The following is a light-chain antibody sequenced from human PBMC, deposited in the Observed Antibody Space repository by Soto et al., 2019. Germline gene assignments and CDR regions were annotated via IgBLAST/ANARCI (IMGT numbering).Light chain of an antibody. J-gene: IGLJ1*01. V-gene: IGLV2-14*01. CDR3: SSYTSNSTLENV. CDR1: SSDVGGYNY. CDR2: DVS. Sequence: QSALTQPASVSGSPGQSITISCTGTSSDVGGYNYVSWYQQHPGKAPKLMIYDVSNRPSGVSNRFSGSKSGNTASLTISGLQAEDEADYYCSSYTSNSTLENVFGTGTKVTVL.